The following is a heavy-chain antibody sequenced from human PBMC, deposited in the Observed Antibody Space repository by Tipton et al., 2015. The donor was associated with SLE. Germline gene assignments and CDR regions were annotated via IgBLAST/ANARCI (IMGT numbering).Heavy chain of an antibody. D-gene: IGHD3-10*01. CDR1: GGSFSGYY. Sequence: TLCLTCAVYGGSFSGYYWSWIRQPPGKGLEWIGEVNHLGTIYYNASLKSRVTISIDTSKSHFSLKLTSVTAADTAVYYCARLSPLWFGEYTEYWGQGTLVTVSS. CDR2: VNHLGTI. J-gene: IGHJ4*02. CDR3: ARLSPLWFGEYTEY. V-gene: IGHV4-34*01.